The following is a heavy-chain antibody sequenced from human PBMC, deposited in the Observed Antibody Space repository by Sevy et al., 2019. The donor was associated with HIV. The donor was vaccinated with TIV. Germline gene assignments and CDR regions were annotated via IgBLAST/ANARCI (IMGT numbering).Heavy chain of an antibody. J-gene: IGHJ4*02. CDR1: GYTFTSYG. Sequence: ASVKVSCKDSGYTFTSYGISWVRQAPGQGLEWMGWISAYNGNKNYAQKLQGRVTMTTDTSTSTAYMELRSLRSDDTAVYYCARSPAYCGCDCLPQLDEDYWGQGTLVTVSS. CDR3: ARSPAYCGCDCLPQLDEDY. D-gene: IGHD2-21*02. CDR2: ISAYNGNK. V-gene: IGHV1-18*01.